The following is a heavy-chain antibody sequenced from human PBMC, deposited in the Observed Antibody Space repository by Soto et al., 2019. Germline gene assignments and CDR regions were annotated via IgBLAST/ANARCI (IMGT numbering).Heavy chain of an antibody. J-gene: IGHJ6*02. V-gene: IGHV3-49*04. CDR2: IRSKAYGGTT. Sequence: PGGSLRLSCTASGFTFGDYAMSWVRQAPGKGLEWVGFIRSKAYGGTTEYAASVKGRFTISRDDSKSIAYLQMNSLKTEDTAVYYCTRDEGGLELLSFYYYDVMDVCGQGITVSGS. D-gene: IGHD1-26*01. CDR1: GFTFGDYA. CDR3: TRDEGGLELLSFYYYDVMDV.